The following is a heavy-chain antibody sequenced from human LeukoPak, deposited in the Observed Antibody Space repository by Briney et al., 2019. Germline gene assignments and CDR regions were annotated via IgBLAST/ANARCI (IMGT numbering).Heavy chain of an antibody. CDR1: GGSISTYY. Sequence: SETLSLTCSVSGGSISTYYWSWIRQPPGKGLEWIGYIYYSGSTNYNPSLKSRVTISVDTSKNQFSLKLSSVTAADTAVYYCVRGSESSMAPRYFDYWGQGTLLTVSS. J-gene: IGHJ4*02. CDR2: IYYSGST. V-gene: IGHV4-59*01. CDR3: VRGSESSMAPRYFDY. D-gene: IGHD2/OR15-2a*01.